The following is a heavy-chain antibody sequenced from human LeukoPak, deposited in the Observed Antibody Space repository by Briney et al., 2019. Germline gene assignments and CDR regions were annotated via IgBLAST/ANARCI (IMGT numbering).Heavy chain of an antibody. CDR2: IYYSGST. Sequence: PSETLSLTCTVSGGSISSSSYYWGLIRQPPGKGLEWIGSIYYSGSTYYNSSLKSRVTISVDTSKNQFSLKLSSVTAADTAVYYSARAAPVGWFDPWGQGTLVTVSS. V-gene: IGHV4-39*07. CDR3: ARAAPVGWFDP. CDR1: GGSISSSSYY. J-gene: IGHJ5*02. D-gene: IGHD3-10*01.